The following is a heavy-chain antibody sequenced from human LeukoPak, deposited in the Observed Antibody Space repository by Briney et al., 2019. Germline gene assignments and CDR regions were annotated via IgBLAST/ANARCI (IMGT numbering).Heavy chain of an antibody. V-gene: IGHV4-39*01. CDR1: GGSISSSSYY. D-gene: IGHD3-22*01. J-gene: IGHJ4*02. CDR3: ARRTAMIVVVTTFDY. CDR2: IYYSGST. Sequence: PSETLSLTCTVSGGSISSSSYYWGWIRQPPGKGLEWIRSIYYSGSTYYNPSLKSRVTISVDTSKNQFSLKLSSVTAADTAVHYCARRTAMIVVVTTFDYWGQGTLVTVSS.